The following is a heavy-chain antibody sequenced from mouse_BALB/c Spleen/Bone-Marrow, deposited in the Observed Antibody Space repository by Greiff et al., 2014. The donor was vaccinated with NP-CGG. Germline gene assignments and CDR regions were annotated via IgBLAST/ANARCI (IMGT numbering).Heavy chain of an antibody. V-gene: IGHV14-3*02. Sequence: VQLQQSGADLVKPGASVKLSCTTSGFXXXXXXXXXXXXXXXXXLEWIGRIDPASGNTKYDPKFQGKATITADTSSNKVSLQLSGLTSEDTAVYYCAHDAPFTYWGQGTLVTVSA. CDR2: IDPASGNT. D-gene: IGHD2-3*01. J-gene: IGHJ3*01. CDR3: AHDAPFTY. CDR1: GFXXXXXX.